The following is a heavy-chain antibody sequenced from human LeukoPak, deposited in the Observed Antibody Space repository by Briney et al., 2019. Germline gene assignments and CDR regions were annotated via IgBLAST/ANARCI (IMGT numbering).Heavy chain of an antibody. CDR3: ARDPRGSEFSHFDS. CDR1: GFTFSSYY. J-gene: IGHJ4*02. D-gene: IGHD3-10*01. V-gene: IGHV3-7*01. Sequence: GGSLRLSCAGFGFTFSSYYMSWVRQAPGKGLEWVANIKQDGSETRYVDSVKGRFTISRDNAKTSLYLQMNSLRAEDTAVYYCARDPRGSEFSHFDSWGQATLVTVSS. CDR2: IKQDGSET.